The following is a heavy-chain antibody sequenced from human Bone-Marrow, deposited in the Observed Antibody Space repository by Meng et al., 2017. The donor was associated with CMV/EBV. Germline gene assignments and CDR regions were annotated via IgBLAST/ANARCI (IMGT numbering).Heavy chain of an antibody. V-gene: IGHV3-30*04. Sequence: GESLKISCAASGITFSSYAMHWVRQAPGKGLEWVAVISYDGSNKYYADSVKGRFTISRDNSKNTQYLQMNRLRAEDTAVYYCARAEDSSGCSQLDYWGQGTLVTVSS. CDR3: ARAEDSSGCSQLDY. J-gene: IGHJ4*02. D-gene: IGHD6-19*01. CDR1: GITFSSYA. CDR2: ISYDGSNK.